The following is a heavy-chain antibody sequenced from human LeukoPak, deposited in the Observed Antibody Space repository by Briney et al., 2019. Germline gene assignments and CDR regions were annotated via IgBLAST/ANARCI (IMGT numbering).Heavy chain of an antibody. CDR2: IDPNTGDS. V-gene: IGHV1-2*02. CDR3: ARIRYCGGISCCYIDY. J-gene: IGHJ4*02. CDR1: GYTFTGYY. D-gene: IGHD2-2*01. Sequence: ASVKVSCKASGYTFTGYYIHWVRQAPGQGLEWMGWIDPNTGDSNYVQKFQGRVTMTRDTSISTAYMELSRLRSDDTAFYYCARIRYCGGISCCYIDYWGQGTLVTVSA.